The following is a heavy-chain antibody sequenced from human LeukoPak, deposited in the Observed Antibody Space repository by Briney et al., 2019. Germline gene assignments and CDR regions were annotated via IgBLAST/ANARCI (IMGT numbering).Heavy chain of an antibody. CDR3: ARHLTGYTDYFDY. J-gene: IGHJ4*02. Sequence: GESLKISCKGSGYSFTSYWIGWVRQMPGKGLEWMGIIYPGDSDTKYSPSFQGQVTISADKSISTAYLQWSSLEASDTAMYYCARHLTGYTDYFDYWGQGTLVTVSS. CDR1: GYSFTSYW. CDR2: IYPGDSDT. V-gene: IGHV5-51*01. D-gene: IGHD3-9*01.